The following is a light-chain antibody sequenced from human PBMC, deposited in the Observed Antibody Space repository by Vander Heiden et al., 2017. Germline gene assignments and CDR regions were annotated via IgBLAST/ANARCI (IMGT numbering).Light chain of an antibody. V-gene: IGKV3-11*01. CDR2: DAS. Sequence: IVLTQSPAILSLSPGERATLSCRASQSVGNSLAWYQHRPGQTPRLVIYDASDRATGIPARFSGGASGTDYTLTISSLEPEDFAVYYCQHRSDWPPLTFGGGTKVEI. J-gene: IGKJ4*01. CDR3: QHRSDWPPLT. CDR1: QSVGNS.